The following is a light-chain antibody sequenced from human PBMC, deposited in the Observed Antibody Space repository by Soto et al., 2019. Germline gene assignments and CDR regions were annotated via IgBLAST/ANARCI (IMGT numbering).Light chain of an antibody. Sequence: QSVLTQPASVSGSPGQSIAISCTGTSSDVGGYDYVSWYQQHPDKAPKLMIYEVTKRPSGVSNRFSGSKSGNTASLTISGLQPEDEADYYCSSHKSGSTRVFGGGTKVTVL. V-gene: IGLV2-14*01. J-gene: IGLJ1*01. CDR3: SSHKSGSTRV. CDR1: SSDVGGYDY. CDR2: EVT.